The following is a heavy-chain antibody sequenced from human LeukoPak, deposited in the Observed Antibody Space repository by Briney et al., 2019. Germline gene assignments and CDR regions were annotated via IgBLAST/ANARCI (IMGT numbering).Heavy chain of an antibody. CDR2: IYHSGST. CDR3: ARGGDYDSSGYHQFFDY. Sequence: SETLSLTCAVYGGSFSGYYWSWIRQPPGKGLEWIGEIYHSGSTNYNPSLKSRVTISVDTSKNQFSLKLSSVPAADTAVYYCARGGDYDSSGYHQFFDYWGQGTLVTVSS. CDR1: GGSFSGYY. J-gene: IGHJ4*02. V-gene: IGHV4-34*01. D-gene: IGHD3-22*01.